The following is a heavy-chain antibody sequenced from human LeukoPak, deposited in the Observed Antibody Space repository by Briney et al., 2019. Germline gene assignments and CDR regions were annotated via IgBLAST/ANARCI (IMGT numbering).Heavy chain of an antibody. CDR3: ARGMGVLVPAATWFDP. CDR2: INPNSGGT. CDR1: GYTFTGYY. J-gene: IGHJ5*02. D-gene: IGHD2-2*01. Sequence: SAKVSCKASGYTFTGYYMHWVRQAPGQGLEWMGWINPNSGGTNYAQKFQGRVTMTRDTSISTAYMELSRLRSDDTAVYYCARGMGVLVPAATWFDPWGQGTLVTVSS. V-gene: IGHV1-2*02.